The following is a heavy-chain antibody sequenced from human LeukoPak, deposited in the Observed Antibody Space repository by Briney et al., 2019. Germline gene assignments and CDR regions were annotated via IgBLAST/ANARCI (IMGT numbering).Heavy chain of an antibody. J-gene: IGHJ4*02. CDR1: GFTFRDYS. CDR2: IARDDFT. Sequence: PGASLRLSCVASGFTFRDYSMAWVRQLPGGGLEWVSAIARDDFTVYPDPLKGRFTISRDNSRNTLYLQTNTLRAEDTAVYYCVKERDRGTDVADDFDFWGQGTLVTVSS. V-gene: IGHV3-23*01. CDR3: VKERDRGTDVADDFDF. D-gene: IGHD6-19*01.